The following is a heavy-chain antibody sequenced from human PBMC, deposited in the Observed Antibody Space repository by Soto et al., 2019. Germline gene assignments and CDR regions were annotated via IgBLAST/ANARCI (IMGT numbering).Heavy chain of an antibody. V-gene: IGHV1-69*13. D-gene: IGHD1-7*01. CDR3: ARDRSITGTENWFDP. CDR1: GGTFSSYA. Sequence: SVKVSCKASGGTFSSYAISWVRQAPGQGLEWMGGIIPIFGTANYAQKFQGRVTITADESTSTAYMELSSLRSEDTVVYYCARDRSITGTENWFDPWGQGTLVTVSS. CDR2: IIPIFGTA. J-gene: IGHJ5*02.